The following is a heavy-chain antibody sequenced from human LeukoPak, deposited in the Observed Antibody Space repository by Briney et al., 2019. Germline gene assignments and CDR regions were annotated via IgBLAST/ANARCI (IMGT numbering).Heavy chain of an antibody. Sequence: KMSGPTLVNPTQTLTLTCTFPGFSLSTSGVGVGWIRQPPGKALEWLALIYWDDDKRYSPSLKSRLTITKDTSKNQVVLTMTNMDPVDTATYYCALYYPDWLLEGYNWFDPWGQGTLVTVSS. CDR1: GFSLSTSGVG. CDR2: IYWDDDK. J-gene: IGHJ5*02. V-gene: IGHV2-5*02. CDR3: ALYYPDWLLEGYNWFDP. D-gene: IGHD3-9*01.